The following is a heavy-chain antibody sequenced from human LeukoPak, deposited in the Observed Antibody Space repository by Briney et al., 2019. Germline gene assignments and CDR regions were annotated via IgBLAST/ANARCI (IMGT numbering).Heavy chain of an antibody. J-gene: IGHJ4*02. CDR2: IKEDGSQK. CDR3: TRDQT. Sequence: GGSLRLSCAASGFPFSSYAMSWVRQAPGKGLEWVANIKEDGSQKYYMDSVKGRFTISRDNAKSSLFLQMNNLRVEDTAVYYCTRDQTWGQGTLVTVSS. CDR1: GFPFSSYA. V-gene: IGHV3-7*01.